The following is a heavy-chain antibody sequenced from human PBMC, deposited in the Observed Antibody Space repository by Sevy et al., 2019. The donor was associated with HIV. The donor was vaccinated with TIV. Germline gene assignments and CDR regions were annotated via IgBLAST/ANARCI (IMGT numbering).Heavy chain of an antibody. J-gene: IGHJ6*02. CDR2: TSYDGSNK. CDR1: GFTFSSYG. Sequence: GGSLRLSCAASGFTFSSYGMHWVRQAPGKGLEWVAATSYDGSNKYYADSVKGRFTISRDNSKNTLYLQMNSLRAEDTAVYYCAKELLSITGTVYYYYYGMDVWGQGTTVTVSS. V-gene: IGHV3-30*18. D-gene: IGHD1-20*01. CDR3: AKELLSITGTVYYYYYGMDV.